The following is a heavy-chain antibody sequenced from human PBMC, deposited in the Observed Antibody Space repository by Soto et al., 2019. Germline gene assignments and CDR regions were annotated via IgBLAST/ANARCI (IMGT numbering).Heavy chain of an antibody. Sequence: ASVKVSCKASGYTFTSYDINWVRQATGQGLEWMGWMNPNSGNTGYAQKFQGRVTMTTDTSTSTAYMELRSLRSDDTAVYYCARDLSYGLCDYWGQGTLVTVSS. D-gene: IGHD5-18*01. CDR3: ARDLSYGLCDY. CDR1: GYTFTSYD. CDR2: MNPNSGNT. V-gene: IGHV1-8*01. J-gene: IGHJ4*02.